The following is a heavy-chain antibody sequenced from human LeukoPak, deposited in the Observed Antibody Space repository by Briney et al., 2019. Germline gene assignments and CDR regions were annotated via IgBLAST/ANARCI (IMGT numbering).Heavy chain of an antibody. D-gene: IGHD3-10*01. CDR1: GFTFSSYY. Sequence: GGSLRLSCAASGFTFSSYYMYWVRQAPGKGLEWVANIKDDGSQKYYVDSVKGRFTISRDDAKNSLYLQMNSLGAEDTAVYYCATSRGAYWGQGTLVTVSS. CDR3: ATSRGAY. V-gene: IGHV3-7*01. CDR2: IKDDGSQK. J-gene: IGHJ4*02.